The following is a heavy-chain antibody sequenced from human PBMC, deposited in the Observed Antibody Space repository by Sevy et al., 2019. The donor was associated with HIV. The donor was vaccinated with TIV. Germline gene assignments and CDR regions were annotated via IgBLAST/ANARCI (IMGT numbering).Heavy chain of an antibody. CDR3: ATPGSGAEAAPTY. Sequence: SETQSLTCIVSGGSISSSNYFWGWIRQPPGKGLEWIGSIYGSGSTYYNPSLKSRVTISVDTSKNQFSLKLRSVTAADTAVFYCATPGSGAEAAPTYWGQGTLVTVSS. D-gene: IGHD3-10*01. V-gene: IGHV4-39*01. CDR2: IYGSGST. J-gene: IGHJ4*02. CDR1: GGSISSSNYF.